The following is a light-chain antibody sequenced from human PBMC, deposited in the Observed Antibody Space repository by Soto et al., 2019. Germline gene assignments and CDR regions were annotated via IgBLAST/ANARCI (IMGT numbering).Light chain of an antibody. V-gene: IGKV1-33*01. Sequence: DIQMTQSPSSLSASVGDRVTITCQASQDISNYLNWYQQKPGKAPKLLIYDASNLETGVPSRFSGSGSGTDFTFTISSLQPEDIATYYCQGPTFGPGTKVDIK. CDR2: DAS. CDR1: QDISNY. J-gene: IGKJ3*01. CDR3: QGPT.